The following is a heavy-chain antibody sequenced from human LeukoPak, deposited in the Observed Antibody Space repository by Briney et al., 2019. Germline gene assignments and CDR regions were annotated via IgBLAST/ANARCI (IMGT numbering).Heavy chain of an antibody. CDR1: GGSISSGGYY. CDR3: ARAIAVAGLAWFDP. J-gene: IGHJ5*02. V-gene: IGHV4-31*03. Sequence: SQTLSLTCTVSGGSISSGGYYWSWIRQHPGKGLEWIGYIYYSGSTYYNPSLKSRVTMSVDTSKNQFSLKLSSVTAADTAVYYCARAIAVAGLAWFDPWGQGTLVTVSS. CDR2: IYYSGST. D-gene: IGHD6-19*01.